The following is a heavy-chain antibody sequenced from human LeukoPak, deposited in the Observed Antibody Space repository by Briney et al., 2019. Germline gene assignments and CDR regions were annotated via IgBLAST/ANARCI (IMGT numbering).Heavy chain of an antibody. Sequence: ASVKVSCKASGYTFTSYAMNWVRQAPGQGLEWMGWINTNTGNPTYAQGFTGRFVFSLDTSVSTAYLQISSLKAEDTAVYYCARDLRRITFGGVIVIPDFWGQGTLVTVSS. D-gene: IGHD3-16*02. CDR1: GYTFTSYA. CDR3: ARDLRRITFGGVIVIPDF. CDR2: INTNTGNP. J-gene: IGHJ4*02. V-gene: IGHV7-4-1*02.